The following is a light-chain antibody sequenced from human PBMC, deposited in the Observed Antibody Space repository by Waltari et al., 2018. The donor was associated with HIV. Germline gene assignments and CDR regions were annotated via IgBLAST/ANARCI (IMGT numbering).Light chain of an antibody. J-gene: IGLJ2*01. V-gene: IGLV1-51*01. Sequence: QSVLTQPPSVSAAPGQQVTISCSGSSSNIGNHYVSWYQQIPGTAPRLVIYDTNARPSGIPDRFSGSKSGTSATLGITGPQTGDEADYYCGTWDSSLSAVVFGGGTKLTVL. CDR2: DTN. CDR1: SSNIGNHY. CDR3: GTWDSSLSAVV.